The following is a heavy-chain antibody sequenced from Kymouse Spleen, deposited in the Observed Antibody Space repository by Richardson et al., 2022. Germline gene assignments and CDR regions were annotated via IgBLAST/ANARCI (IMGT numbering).Heavy chain of an antibody. D-gene: IGHD4-11,IGHD4-11*01. CDR1: GGSISSSSYY. V-gene: IGHV4-39*01. Sequence: QLQLQESGPGLVKPSETLSLTCTVSGGSISSSSYYWGWIRQPPGKGLEWIGSIYYSGSTYYNPSLKSRVTISVDTSKNQFSLKLSSVTAADTAVYYCARHGYSNFPYYYYYGMDVWGQGTTVTVSS. J-gene: IGHJ6*02. CDR2: IYYSGST. CDR3: ARHGYSNFPYYYYYGMDV.